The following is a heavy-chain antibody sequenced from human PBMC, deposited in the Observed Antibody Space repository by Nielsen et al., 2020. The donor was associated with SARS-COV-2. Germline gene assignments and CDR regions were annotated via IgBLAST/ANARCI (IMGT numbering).Heavy chain of an antibody. CDR3: VTGGQWLVRHPYGMEV. CDR2: IWYDGSDK. CDR1: GFTFRNYG. Sequence: GESLKISCAAAGFTFRNYGMHWVRQAPGKGLEWVAVIWYDGSDKYYADSVKGRFTISRDNSKNTLYLHMNSLRAEDTAVYYCVTGGQWLVRHPYGMEVWGQGTTVTVSS. J-gene: IGHJ6*02. V-gene: IGHV3-33*08. D-gene: IGHD6-19*01.